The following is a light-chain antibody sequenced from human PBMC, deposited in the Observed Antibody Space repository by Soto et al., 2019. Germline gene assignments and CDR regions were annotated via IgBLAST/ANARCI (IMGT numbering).Light chain of an antibody. Sequence: QSALTQPASVSGSPGQSITISCTGTSSDVGGYNYVSWYQQHPGKAPKLMIYGVSNRPSGVSNRFSGSKSDNTASLTISGLQAEDAADYYCSSYTSSSTLVVFGGGTKVTVL. CDR2: GVS. V-gene: IGLV2-14*01. CDR1: SSDVGGYNY. CDR3: SSYTSSSTLVV. J-gene: IGLJ2*01.